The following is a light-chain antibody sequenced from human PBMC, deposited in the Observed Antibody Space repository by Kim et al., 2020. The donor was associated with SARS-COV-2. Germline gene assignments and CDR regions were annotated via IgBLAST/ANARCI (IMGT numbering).Light chain of an antibody. Sequence: LPPGERATLSCRASQSVSSTYLAWYQQKPGQAPRLLIYGASIRATGIPDRFSGSGSGTDFTLTISRLEPEDFAVYYCQQQYGSSYTFGQGTKLEI. CDR2: GAS. CDR3: QQQYGSSYT. CDR1: QSVSSTY. J-gene: IGKJ2*01. V-gene: IGKV3-20*01.